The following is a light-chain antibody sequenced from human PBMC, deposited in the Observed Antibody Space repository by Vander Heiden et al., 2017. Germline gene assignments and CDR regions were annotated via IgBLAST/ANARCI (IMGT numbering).Light chain of an antibody. CDR1: QNICKT. Sequence: ETVMSPSPDFLSVPPKEKVTIACRASQNICKTVHWYQQKPGHSPKLLIKEASHSVAGVPSRFSGSGSGTDFTLTINSLETEDTATYYCHQSSSLPQTFGQGTKVEIK. V-gene: IGKV6-21*01. J-gene: IGKJ1*01. CDR2: EAS. CDR3: HQSSSLPQT.